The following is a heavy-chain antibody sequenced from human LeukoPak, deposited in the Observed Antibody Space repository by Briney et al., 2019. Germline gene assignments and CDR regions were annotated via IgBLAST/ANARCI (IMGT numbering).Heavy chain of an antibody. Sequence: ASVKVSCKVSGYTLTELSMHWVRQAPGKGLEWMGGFDPEDSETIYAQKFQGRVTMTEDTSTDTAYMELSSLRSEDTAVYYCATEPKQFTNYYYGMDVWGQGTTVTVSS. CDR1: GYTLTELS. D-gene: IGHD6-19*01. V-gene: IGHV1-24*01. J-gene: IGHJ6*02. CDR3: ATEPKQFTNYYYGMDV. CDR2: FDPEDSET.